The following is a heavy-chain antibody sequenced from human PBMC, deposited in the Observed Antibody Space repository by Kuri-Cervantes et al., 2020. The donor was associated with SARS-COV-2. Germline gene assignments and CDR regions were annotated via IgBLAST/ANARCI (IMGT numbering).Heavy chain of an antibody. V-gene: IGHV3-53*01. D-gene: IGHD6-13*01. CDR2: IYSGGST. J-gene: IGHJ4*02. Sequence: GESLKISCAASGFTVSSNYMSWVRQAPGKGLEWVSVIYSGGSTYYADSVKGRFTISRDNSKNTLYLQMNSLRAEDTAVYYCAKREQYSSSWGDVDYWGQGTLVTVSS. CDR1: GFTVSSNY. CDR3: AKREQYSSSWGDVDY.